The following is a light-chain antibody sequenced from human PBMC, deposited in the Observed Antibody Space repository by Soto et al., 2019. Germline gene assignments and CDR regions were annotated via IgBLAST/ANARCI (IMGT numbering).Light chain of an antibody. CDR1: NSNIGGNS. CDR3: GSWDSSLSAYV. CDR2: DDN. J-gene: IGLJ1*01. Sequence: QAVMTQPPSVSAAPGQKVTISCSGSNSNIGGNSVSWYHQLPGTAPKLLIYDDNKRPSGIPDRFSGSKSGTSATLGITGFQTGDEADYYCGSWDSSLSAYVFGTGTQLSVL. V-gene: IGLV1-51*01.